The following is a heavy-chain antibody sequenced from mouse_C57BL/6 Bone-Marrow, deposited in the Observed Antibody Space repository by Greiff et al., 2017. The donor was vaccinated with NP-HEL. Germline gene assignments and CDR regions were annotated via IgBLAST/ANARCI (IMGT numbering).Heavy chain of an antibody. CDR2: IDPEDGET. D-gene: IGHD1-1*01. Sequence: EVQLQQSGAELVKPGASVKLSCTASGFNIKDYYMHWVKQRTEQGLEWIGRIDPEDGETKYARKFQGKAPITADTSSNNAYLQLSSLTSEDTAVYYCARGSILYYYAMDYWGQGTSVTVSS. V-gene: IGHV14-2*01. J-gene: IGHJ4*01. CDR3: ARGSILYYYAMDY. CDR1: GFNIKDYY.